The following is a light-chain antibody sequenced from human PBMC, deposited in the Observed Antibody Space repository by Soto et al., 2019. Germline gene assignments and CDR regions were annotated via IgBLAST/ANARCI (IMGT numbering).Light chain of an antibody. J-gene: IGKJ5*01. CDR3: QQRNIWPPVT. CDR1: QTVSRNN. Sequence: EIVLTQSPGTLSLSPGERATLSCRAIQTVSRNNLVWYQQRPGQPPRLLIYGASSRATGIPDRFSGSGSGTDFSLTISRLEPEDFAVYYCQQRNIWPPVTFGQGTRLEIK. V-gene: IGKV3D-20*02. CDR2: GAS.